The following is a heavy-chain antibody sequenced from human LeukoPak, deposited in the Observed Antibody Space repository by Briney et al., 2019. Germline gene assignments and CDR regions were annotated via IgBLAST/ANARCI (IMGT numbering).Heavy chain of an antibody. Sequence: SETLSLTCTVSGGSIGSYYWSWIRQPPGKGLEWIGYIYYSGSTNYNPSLKSRVTISVDTSKNQFSLKLSSVTAADTAVYYCARRSGSSSPDYWGQGTLVTVSS. CDR1: GGSIGSYY. J-gene: IGHJ4*02. V-gene: IGHV4-59*08. CDR3: ARRSGSSSPDY. CDR2: IYYSGST. D-gene: IGHD6-6*01.